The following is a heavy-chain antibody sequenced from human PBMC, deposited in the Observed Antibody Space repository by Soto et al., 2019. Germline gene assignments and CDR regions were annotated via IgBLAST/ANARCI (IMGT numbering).Heavy chain of an antibody. J-gene: IGHJ4*02. Sequence: ASVKVSCKASGYTFTSYGISWVRQAPGQGLEWMGWISAYNGNANYAQKLQGRVTMTTDTSTSTAYMELRSLRSDDTAVYYCARDSAGFSLFDYWGQGTLVTVSS. CDR2: ISAYNGNA. CDR1: GYTFTSYG. D-gene: IGHD3-9*01. V-gene: IGHV1-18*04. CDR3: ARDSAGFSLFDY.